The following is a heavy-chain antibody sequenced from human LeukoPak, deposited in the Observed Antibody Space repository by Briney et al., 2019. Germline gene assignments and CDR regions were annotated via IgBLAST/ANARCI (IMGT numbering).Heavy chain of an antibody. D-gene: IGHD6-13*01. V-gene: IGHV3-66*01. Sequence: GGSLRLSCAASGFTVSSNYMSWVRQAPGKGLEWVSVIYSGGGTYYADSVKGRFTISRDNSKNTLYLQMNSLRAEGTAVYYCARSIAAAAYYYYYGMDVWGQGTTVTVSS. J-gene: IGHJ6*02. CDR2: IYSGGGT. CDR1: GFTVSSNY. CDR3: ARSIAAAAYYYYYGMDV.